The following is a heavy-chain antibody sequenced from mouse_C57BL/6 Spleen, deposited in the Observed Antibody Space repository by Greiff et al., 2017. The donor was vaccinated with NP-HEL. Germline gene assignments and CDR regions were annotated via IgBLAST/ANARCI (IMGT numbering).Heavy chain of an antibody. CDR3: TREGAYSNQYYYAMDY. Sequence: VQLQQSGAELVRPGASVTLSCKALGYTFTDYEMHWVKQTPVHGLEWIGAIDPETGGTAYNQKFKGKAILTAAKSSSTAYMELRSLTSEDSAVYYCTREGAYSNQYYYAMDYWGQGTSVTVSS. CDR1: GYTFTDYE. CDR2: IDPETGGT. D-gene: IGHD2-5*01. V-gene: IGHV1-15*01. J-gene: IGHJ4*01.